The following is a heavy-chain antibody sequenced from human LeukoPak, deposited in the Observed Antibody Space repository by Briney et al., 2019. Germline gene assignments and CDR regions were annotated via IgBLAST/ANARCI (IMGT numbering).Heavy chain of an antibody. J-gene: IGHJ5*02. Sequence: PSETLSLTCAVSGYSISSGYYWGWIRPPPGKGREWIGIIYHSGSTYYNPSLKSRVTISVDTSKNQFSLKLSSVTAADTAVYYCARQGSGYADWFDPWGQGTLVTVSS. CDR2: IYHSGST. CDR3: ARQGSGYADWFDP. CDR1: GYSISSGYY. D-gene: IGHD5-12*01. V-gene: IGHV4-38-2*01.